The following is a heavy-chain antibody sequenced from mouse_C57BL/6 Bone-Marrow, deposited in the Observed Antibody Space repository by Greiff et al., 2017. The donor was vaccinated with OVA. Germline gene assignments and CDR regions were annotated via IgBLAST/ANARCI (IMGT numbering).Heavy chain of an antibody. CDR2: IYPGSGST. Sequence: QVQLKQPGAELVKPGASVKMSCKASGYTFTSYWITWVKQRPGQGLEWIGDIYPGSGSTNYNEKFKSKATLTVDTSSSTAYMQLSSLTSEDSAVYYCARKEVSYSSLGFAYWGQGTLVTVSA. D-gene: IGHD2-5*01. V-gene: IGHV1-55*01. CDR3: ARKEVSYSSLGFAY. CDR1: GYTFTSYW. J-gene: IGHJ3*01.